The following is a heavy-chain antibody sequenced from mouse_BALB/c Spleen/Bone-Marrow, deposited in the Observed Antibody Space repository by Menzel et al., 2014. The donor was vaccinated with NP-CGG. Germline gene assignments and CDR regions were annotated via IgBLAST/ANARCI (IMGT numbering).Heavy chain of an antibody. CDR1: GFTFTDYY. V-gene: IGHV7-3*02. CDR2: IRNKVYGYTT. Sequence: EVKLVESGGGLVQPGGSLRLSCTTSGFTFTDYYMSWVRQPPGKALEWLAFIRNKVYGYTTEYSASVRGRFTISRDNSQSILYLQMNTLRAEDSATYYCARFPMDYWGQGTSVTVSS. J-gene: IGHJ4*01. CDR3: ARFPMDY.